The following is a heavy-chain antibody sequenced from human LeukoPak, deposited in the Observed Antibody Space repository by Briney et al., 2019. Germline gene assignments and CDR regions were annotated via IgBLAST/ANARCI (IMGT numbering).Heavy chain of an antibody. V-gene: IGHV3-30*03. D-gene: IGHD4-11*01. J-gene: IGHJ4*02. Sequence: GMSLRLSCAASGFTFSDYGMHWVRQAPGKGLEWVAVVSCHGNGKYYLDSVKGRFTISRDNSKNTVYLQMNSLRPEDTAVYYCARAHPGDYSDFQFDYWGQGTLVTVSS. CDR2: VSCHGNGK. CDR3: ARAHPGDYSDFQFDY. CDR1: GFTFSDYG.